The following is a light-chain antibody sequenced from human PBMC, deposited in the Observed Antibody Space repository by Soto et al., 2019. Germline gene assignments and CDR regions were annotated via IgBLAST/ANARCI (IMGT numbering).Light chain of an antibody. Sequence: EIVLTPSPGTLSLFPGGRATLSCRGSQSVSSNLAWYQQKPGQAPRLLVYGASTRATGIPARFSGSGSGTEFTPTISSLQSEDFAVYYCQQREHWPPITFGQGTRLEIK. V-gene: IGKV3-15*01. CDR1: QSVSSN. CDR3: QQREHWPPIT. CDR2: GAS. J-gene: IGKJ5*01.